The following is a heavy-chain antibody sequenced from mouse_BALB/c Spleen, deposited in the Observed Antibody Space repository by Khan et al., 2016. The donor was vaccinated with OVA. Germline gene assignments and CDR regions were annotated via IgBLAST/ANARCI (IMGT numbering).Heavy chain of an antibody. CDR3: ARRGVLWDFDY. CDR2: INPSTGYT. J-gene: IGHJ2*01. V-gene: IGHV1-7*01. CDR1: GYTFINYW. Sequence: QVQLQQSGAELAKPGASVTMSCKASGYTFINYWILWVKQRPGQGLEWIGYINPSTGYTEYNQNFKDKATFTADKSSSTAYMQMSSLTSEDSAVYYCARRGVLWDFDYWGQGSTLTVSS.